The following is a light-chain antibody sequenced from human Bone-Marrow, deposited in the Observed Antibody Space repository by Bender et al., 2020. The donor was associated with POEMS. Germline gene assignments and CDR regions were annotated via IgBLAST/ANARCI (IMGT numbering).Light chain of an antibody. CDR1: IGGNA. CDR2: GND. V-gene: IGLV1-44*01. Sequence: IGGNAVNWWQQLPGTAPKLLIYGNDQRPSGVPDRFSGSKSGTSASLAISGLQSENEADYFCSAWDGILNGWVCGGGAELTVL. J-gene: IGLJ3*02. CDR3: SAWDGILNGWV.